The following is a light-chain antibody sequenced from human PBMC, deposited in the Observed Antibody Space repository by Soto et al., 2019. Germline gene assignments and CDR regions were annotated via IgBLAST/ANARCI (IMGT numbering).Light chain of an antibody. J-gene: IGKJ1*01. CDR1: QSVSSSY. CDR2: GAS. V-gene: IGKV3-20*01. Sequence: GFNQSPCTLSLHPEERDTLSCRASQSVSSSYLVWYQQKPGQAPRLLIYGASSRATGVPDRFSGSGSGTDFTLTISRLEPEDFAVYYCQQYGSSRPFGQGTKV. CDR3: QQYGSSRP.